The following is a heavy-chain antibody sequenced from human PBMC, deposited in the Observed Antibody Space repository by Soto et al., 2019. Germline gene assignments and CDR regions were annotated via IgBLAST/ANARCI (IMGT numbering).Heavy chain of an antibody. CDR3: ASGEFGITMVVVVRGEPRTIKRWAFDI. CDR1: GGTFSSYA. CDR2: IIPIFGTA. J-gene: IGHJ3*02. Sequence: SVKVSCKASGGTFSSYAISWVRQAPGQGLEWMGGIIPIFGTANYAQKFQGRVTITADESTSTAYMELSSLRSEDTAVYYCASGEFGITMVVVVRGEPRTIKRWAFDIWGQGTMVTVSS. D-gene: IGHD3-22*01. V-gene: IGHV1-69*13.